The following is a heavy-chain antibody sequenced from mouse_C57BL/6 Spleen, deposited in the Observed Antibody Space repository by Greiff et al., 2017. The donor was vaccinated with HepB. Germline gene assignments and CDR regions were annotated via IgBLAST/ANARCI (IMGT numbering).Heavy chain of an antibody. V-gene: IGHV1-55*01. J-gene: IGHJ3*01. CDR1: GYTFTSYW. CDR3: AREGDCCGSSPLAY. CDR2: IYPGSGST. D-gene: IGHD1-1*01. Sequence: QVQLQQPGAELVKPGASVKMSCKASGYTFTSYWITWVKQRPGQGLEWIGDIYPGSGSTNYNEKFKSTATLTVDTSSSTAYMQLSSRTSEDSAVYLCAREGDCCGSSPLAYWGQGTLVTVSA.